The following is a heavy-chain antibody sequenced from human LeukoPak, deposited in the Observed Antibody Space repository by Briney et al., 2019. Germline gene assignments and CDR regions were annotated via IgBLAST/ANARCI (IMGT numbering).Heavy chain of an antibody. Sequence: GGSLRLSCAASGFTFSSYSMNWVRQAPGKGLEWVSSISSSSSYIYYADSVKGRFTISRDNARNSLYLQMNSLRAEDTAVYHCARGGRQTRFDIWGQGTMVTVSS. J-gene: IGHJ3*02. CDR1: GFTFSSYS. V-gene: IGHV3-21*01. CDR3: ARGGRQTRFDI. CDR2: ISSSSSYI. D-gene: IGHD3-16*01.